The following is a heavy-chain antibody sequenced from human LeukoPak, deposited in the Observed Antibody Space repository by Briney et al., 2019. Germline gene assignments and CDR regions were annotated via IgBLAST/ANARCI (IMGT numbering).Heavy chain of an antibody. CDR2: IYDSGGT. CDR3: ARQGSGWFFP. Sequence: SETLSLTCTASGGSISSNYWSWIRQPPGKGLEWIGYIYDSGGTSYNPSLKSRVTISVDTSKNQFSLKLSSVTAADTAVYYCARQGSGWFFPWGQGTLVTVSS. V-gene: IGHV4-59*08. CDR1: GGSISSNY. D-gene: IGHD6-19*01. J-gene: IGHJ5*02.